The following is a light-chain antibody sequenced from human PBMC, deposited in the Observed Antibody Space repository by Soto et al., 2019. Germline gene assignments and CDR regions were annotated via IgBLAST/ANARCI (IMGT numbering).Light chain of an antibody. Sequence: EIVLTQSPGTLSLSPRERATLSCMASQSVSISYLAWYQQKPGQAPRLLIYGASSRATGIPDRFSGSGSGTDFTLTISRPEPEDFAVYYCQQYGSSGTFGQGTKVDI. V-gene: IGKV3-20*01. CDR2: GAS. J-gene: IGKJ1*01. CDR1: QSVSISY. CDR3: QQYGSSGT.